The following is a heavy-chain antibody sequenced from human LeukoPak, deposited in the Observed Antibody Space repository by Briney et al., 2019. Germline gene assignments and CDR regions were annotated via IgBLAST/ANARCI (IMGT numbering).Heavy chain of an antibody. J-gene: IGHJ4*02. D-gene: IGHD3-22*01. Sequence: GGAPRPSRADPGFPFRKYWITLVRQAPGKGLEWVANIKQNGSEKYYVDSVKGRFTISRDNAKNSLYLQMNSLRAEDTAVYYCARSYYYDSSGYYSSSLDYWGQGTLVTVSS. CDR3: ARSYYYDSSGYYSSSLDY. CDR2: IKQNGSEK. CDR1: GFPFRKYW. V-gene: IGHV3-7*01.